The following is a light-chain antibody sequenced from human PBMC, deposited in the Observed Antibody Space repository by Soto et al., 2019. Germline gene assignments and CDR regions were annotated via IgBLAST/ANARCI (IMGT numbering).Light chain of an antibody. CDR3: QQYGSSPYT. Sequence: EIVLTQSPATLSLSPGDSAVLSCRASQSVSRSLTWYQHKAGQAPRLLIYDASTRATGIPRRFSGSGSGTDFTLTISSLEPEDFAVYYCQQYGSSPYTFGQGTKLEIK. V-gene: IGKV3-11*01. CDR1: QSVSRS. CDR2: DAS. J-gene: IGKJ2*01.